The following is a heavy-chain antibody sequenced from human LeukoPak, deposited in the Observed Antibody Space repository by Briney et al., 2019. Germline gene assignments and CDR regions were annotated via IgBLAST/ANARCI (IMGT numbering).Heavy chain of an antibody. J-gene: IGHJ5*02. Sequence: ASVKVSCKASGYTFTSYYMHWVRQAPGQGLEWMGIINPSGGSTSYAQKFQGRVTMTRDTSTSTVYMELSSLRSEDTAVYYCASTVLGYCSGCSCPDPCNWFDPWGQGTLVTVSS. CDR1: GYTFTSYY. V-gene: IGHV1-46*01. D-gene: IGHD2-15*01. CDR2: INPSGGST. CDR3: ASTVLGYCSGCSCPDPCNWFDP.